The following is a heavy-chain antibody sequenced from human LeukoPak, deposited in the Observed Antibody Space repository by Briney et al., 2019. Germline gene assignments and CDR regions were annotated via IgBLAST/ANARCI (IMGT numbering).Heavy chain of an antibody. CDR2: IYYSGST. D-gene: IGHD5-12*01. CDR1: GASISSGDYY. V-gene: IGHV4-30-4*01. J-gene: IGHJ4*02. Sequence: SETLSLTCTVSGASISSGDYYWSWIRQPPGKGLEWIGYIYYSGSTYYNPSLKSRVTISVDTSKNQFSLKLSSVTAADTAVYFCVRLAGGDIDYWGQGTLVTVSS. CDR3: VRLAGGDIDY.